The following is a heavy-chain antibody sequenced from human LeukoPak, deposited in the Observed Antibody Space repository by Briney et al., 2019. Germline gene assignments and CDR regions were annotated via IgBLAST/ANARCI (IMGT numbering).Heavy chain of an antibody. D-gene: IGHD2-15*01. CDR3: AKGYCSGGSCYSGLFDY. CDR1: GFIFSSCA. Sequence: GGSLRLSCAASGFIFSSCAMSWVRQAPGKGLEWVSAISSSGGSTYYADSVKGRFTISRDNSKNTLYLQMNSLRAEDTAVYYCAKGYCSGGSCYSGLFDYWGQGTLVTVSS. V-gene: IGHV3-23*01. J-gene: IGHJ4*02. CDR2: ISSSGGST.